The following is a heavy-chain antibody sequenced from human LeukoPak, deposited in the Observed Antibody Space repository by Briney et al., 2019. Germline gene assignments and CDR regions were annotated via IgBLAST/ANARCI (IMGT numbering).Heavy chain of an antibody. D-gene: IGHD5-18*01. CDR2: ISGSGGST. J-gene: IGHJ4*02. V-gene: IGHV3-23*01. Sequence: GGSLRLSCAASGFTFSNYAMSWVRQAPGKGLEWVSAISGSGGSTYYADSVKGRFTISRDNSKNTLYLQMNSLRAEDTAVYYCAKDPRRTQYSYCDYWGQGTLVTVSS. CDR1: GFTFSNYA. CDR3: AKDPRRTQYSYCDY.